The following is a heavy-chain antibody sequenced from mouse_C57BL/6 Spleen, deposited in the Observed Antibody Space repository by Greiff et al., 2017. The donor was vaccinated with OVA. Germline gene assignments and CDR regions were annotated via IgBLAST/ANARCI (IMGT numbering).Heavy chain of an antibody. CDR1: GFTFSDAW. Sequence: GGSMKLSCAASGFTFSDAWMGWVRQSPEKGLEWVAEIRNKANNHATYYAESVKGRFTISRDDSKSSVYLQMNSLRAEDTGIYYCTRSYSNYVWFAYWGQGTLVTVSA. D-gene: IGHD2-5*01. J-gene: IGHJ3*01. CDR3: TRSYSNYVWFAY. CDR2: IRNKANNHAT. V-gene: IGHV6-6*01.